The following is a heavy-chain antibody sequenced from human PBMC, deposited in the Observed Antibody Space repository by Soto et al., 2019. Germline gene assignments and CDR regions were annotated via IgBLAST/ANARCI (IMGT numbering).Heavy chain of an antibody. CDR1: GGTFSSYA. CDR3: ARGGDIVVVVAATPQRYYDYYGMDV. J-gene: IGHJ6*02. Sequence: QVQLVQSGAEVKKPGSSVKVSCKASGGTFSSYAISWVRHAPGQGLEWMGGIIPIFGTANYAQKFQGRVTITADESTSTAYMELSSLRSEDTAVYYCARGGDIVVVVAATPQRYYDYYGMDVWGQGTTVTVSS. V-gene: IGHV1-69*12. CDR2: IIPIFGTA. D-gene: IGHD2-15*01.